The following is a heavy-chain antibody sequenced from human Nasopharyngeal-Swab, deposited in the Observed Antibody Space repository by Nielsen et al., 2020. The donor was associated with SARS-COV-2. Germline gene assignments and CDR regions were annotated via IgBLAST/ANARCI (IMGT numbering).Heavy chain of an antibody. V-gene: IGHV4-59*01. CDR3: AKYAHYDFLSGYHLGWFDP. J-gene: IGHJ5*02. D-gene: IGHD3-3*01. Sequence: RQAPGKGLEWVGYIYYSGGANYNLSLKSRVTISVDTSKNQFSLKLNSVTAADTAVYYCAKYAHYDFLSGYHLGWFDPWGQGTLVTVSS. CDR2: IYYSGGA.